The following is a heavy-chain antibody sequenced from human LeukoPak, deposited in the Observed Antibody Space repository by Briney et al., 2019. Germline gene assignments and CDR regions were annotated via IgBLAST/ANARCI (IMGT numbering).Heavy chain of an antibody. CDR2: ISSSSSYI. Sequence: GGSLRLSCAASGFTFSSYSMNWVRQAPGKGLEWVSSISSSSSYIYYADSVEGRFTISRDDAKNSLYLQMNSLRAEDTAVYYCARGGSGWSYYYYGMDVWGQGTTVTVSS. CDR1: GFTFSSYS. D-gene: IGHD6-19*01. V-gene: IGHV3-21*01. J-gene: IGHJ6*02. CDR3: ARGGSGWSYYYYGMDV.